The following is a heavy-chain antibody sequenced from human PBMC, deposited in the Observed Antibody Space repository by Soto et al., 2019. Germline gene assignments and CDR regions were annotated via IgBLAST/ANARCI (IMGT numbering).Heavy chain of an antibody. D-gene: IGHD3-22*01. Sequence: PGGSLRLSCAASGFTFSSYSMNWVRQAPGKGLEWVSSISSSSSYIYYADSVKGRFTISRDNAKNSLYLQMNSLRAEDTAVYYCASEYYYDSSGYYIDYWGQGTLVTVSS. CDR2: ISSSSSYI. CDR1: GFTFSSYS. J-gene: IGHJ4*02. V-gene: IGHV3-21*01. CDR3: ASEYYYDSSGYYIDY.